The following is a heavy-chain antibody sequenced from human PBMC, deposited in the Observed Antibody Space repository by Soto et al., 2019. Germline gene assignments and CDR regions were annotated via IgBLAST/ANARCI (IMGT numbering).Heavy chain of an antibody. V-gene: IGHV3-21*01. Sequence: GGSLRLSCAASGFDFSSYSMNWVRQAPGKGLEWVSSISSSSRYIYYADSVKGRFTISRDNAKNSLYLQMNSLRAEDTAVYYCARARNYGDYDAFDIWGQGTMVTVSS. CDR3: ARARNYGDYDAFDI. CDR1: GFDFSSYS. CDR2: ISSSSRYI. D-gene: IGHD4-17*01. J-gene: IGHJ3*02.